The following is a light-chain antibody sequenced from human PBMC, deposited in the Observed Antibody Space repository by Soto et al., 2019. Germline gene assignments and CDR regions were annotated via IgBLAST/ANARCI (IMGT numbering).Light chain of an antibody. Sequence: IVVPQSPPTLSLSQCEGVTISLSASQSVSSNLAWYQQKPGQAPRLLIYGASTRAAGIPARFSGSGSGTEFTLTISSLQSEDLAVYYCQQYETWPPWTSGQGTKVDI. J-gene: IGKJ1*01. CDR1: QSVSSN. CDR3: QQYETWPPWT. CDR2: GAS. V-gene: IGKV3-15*01.